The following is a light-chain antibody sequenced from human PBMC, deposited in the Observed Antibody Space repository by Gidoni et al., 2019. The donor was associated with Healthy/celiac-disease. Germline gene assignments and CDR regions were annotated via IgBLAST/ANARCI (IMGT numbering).Light chain of an antibody. V-gene: IGKV3-15*01. CDR3: QQYNNWPWT. CDR1: QSVSSN. J-gene: IGKJ1*01. CDR2: GAS. Sequence: EIVMTQSPATLSGSPGERATLSCRASQSVSSNLAWYQQKPGQAPRLLIYGASTRATGIPARFSGSGSGTEFTLTISILQSEDGAVYYCQQYNNWPWTFGQGTKVEIK.